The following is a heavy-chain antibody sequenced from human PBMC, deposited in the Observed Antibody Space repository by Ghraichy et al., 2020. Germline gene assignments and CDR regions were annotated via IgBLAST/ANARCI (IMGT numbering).Heavy chain of an antibody. Sequence: SETLSLTCAVSGGSISDYYWSWIRQPAGKGLEWIGRIYSDGVTNYNPSLKSRVTMSVDTSKNQFALNLYSVTAADTAVYYCAREGERFCGGDCYGLWGQGILVTVSS. D-gene: IGHD2-21*02. V-gene: IGHV4-4*07. CDR3: AREGERFCGGDCYGL. CDR1: GGSISDYY. CDR2: IYSDGVT. J-gene: IGHJ4*02.